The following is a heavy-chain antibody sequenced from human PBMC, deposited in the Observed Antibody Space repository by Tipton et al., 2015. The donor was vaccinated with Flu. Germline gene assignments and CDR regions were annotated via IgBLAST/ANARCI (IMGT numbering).Heavy chain of an antibody. V-gene: IGHV4-59*01. CDR2: IYYTGNP. CDR3: ARQIPAGTKGRFDP. Sequence: TLSLTCTISGGSMTNYYWSWIRQPPGKGLEWIGYIYYTGNPNYNPSLKSRVTISVDTSKNQVSLKLTSVTAADTAIYYCARQIPAGTKGRFDPWGHGTLVTVSS. J-gene: IGHJ5*02. CDR1: GGSMTNYY. D-gene: IGHD2-8*01.